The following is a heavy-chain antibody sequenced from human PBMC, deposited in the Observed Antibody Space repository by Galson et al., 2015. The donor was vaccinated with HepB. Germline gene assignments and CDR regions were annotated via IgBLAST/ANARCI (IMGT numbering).Heavy chain of an antibody. D-gene: IGHD3-16*01. Sequence: SLRLSCAASGFTFGEYAMRWVRQAPGKGLEWVGFIRSKAYGGTTEYAASVKGRFTISRDDSKSLAYLHMNSLKTEDTAVYYCTRGPWGSAGGVGQLWGQGTLVTVSS. CDR2: IRSKAYGGTT. CDR3: TRGPWGSAGGVGQL. V-gene: IGHV3-49*04. J-gene: IGHJ1*01. CDR1: GFTFGEYA.